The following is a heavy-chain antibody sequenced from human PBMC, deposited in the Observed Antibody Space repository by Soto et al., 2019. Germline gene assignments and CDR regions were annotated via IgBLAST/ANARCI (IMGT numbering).Heavy chain of an antibody. Sequence: QVQLVQSGAEVKKPGASVKVSCKASGYTFTSXGISWVRQAPGQGLEWMGWISAYNGNTNYAQKLQGRVTMTTDTSTSTAYMELRSLRSDDTAVYYCARDRFEYSSGFDAFDIWGHGTMVTVSS. CDR2: ISAYNGNT. J-gene: IGHJ3*02. CDR1: GYTFTSXG. V-gene: IGHV1-18*01. CDR3: ARDRFEYSSGFDAFDI. D-gene: IGHD6-19*01.